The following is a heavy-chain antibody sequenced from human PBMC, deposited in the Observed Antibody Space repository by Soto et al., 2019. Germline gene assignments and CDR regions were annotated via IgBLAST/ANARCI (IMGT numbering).Heavy chain of an antibody. J-gene: IGHJ4*02. CDR3: ARSRVTYYFDY. CDR1: GGPISSGDYY. Sequence: SETLSLTCTVSGGPISSGDYYWSWIRQPPGKGLEWIGYIYYSGSTYYNPSLKSRVTISVDTSKNQFSLKLGSVTAADTAVYYCARSRVTYYFDYWGQGTLLTVSS. D-gene: IGHD2-21*02. V-gene: IGHV4-30-4*01. CDR2: IYYSGST.